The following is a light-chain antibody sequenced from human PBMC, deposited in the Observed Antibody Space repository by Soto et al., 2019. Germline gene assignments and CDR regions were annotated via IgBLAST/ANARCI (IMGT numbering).Light chain of an antibody. CDR2: GVS. J-gene: IGKJ1*01. V-gene: IGKV3-20*01. CDR3: QVYGSSSKS. CDR1: QTVTSGY. Sequence: EIVLTQSPDTLSLSPGERATLSRRASQTVTSGYLAWYQQKPGQAPSLLMYGVSTGATGIPDRFSSSGSGTDSTPTISRLEPEYFAVYFGQVYGSSSKSFGQGTRVEVK.